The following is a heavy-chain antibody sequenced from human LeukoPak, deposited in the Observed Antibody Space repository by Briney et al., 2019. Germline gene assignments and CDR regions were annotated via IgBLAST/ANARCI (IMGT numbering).Heavy chain of an antibody. V-gene: IGHV3-23*01. D-gene: IGHD2-15*01. CDR3: AKDFRAWVVAATQPFDY. J-gene: IGHJ4*02. CDR2: ISGSGGST. Sequence: PGGSLRLSCAASGFTFSSYAMSWVRQAPGKGLEWVSAISGSGGSTYYADSVKGRFTISRDNSKNTLYLQMNSLRAEDTAVYYCAKDFRAWVVAATQPFDYWGQGTLVTVSS. CDR1: GFTFSSYA.